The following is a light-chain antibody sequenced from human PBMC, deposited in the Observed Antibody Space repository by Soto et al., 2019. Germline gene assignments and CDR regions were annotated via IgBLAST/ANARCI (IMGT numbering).Light chain of an antibody. Sequence: QAVVTQEPSLTVSPGGTVTLTCAPSSGAVTSGNYPNWFQQKPGQAPRALIYSTNHKYSWTPARFSGSLLGGKAALTLSGVQPEDEADYYCLLYYGGQLGVFGGGTKRTVL. CDR2: STN. CDR3: LLYYGGQLGV. J-gene: IGLJ2*01. CDR1: SGAVTSGNY. V-gene: IGLV7-43*01.